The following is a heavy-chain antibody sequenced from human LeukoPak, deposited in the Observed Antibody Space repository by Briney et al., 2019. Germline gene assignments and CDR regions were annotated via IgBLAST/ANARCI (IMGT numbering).Heavy chain of an antibody. D-gene: IGHD6-19*01. V-gene: IGHV3-23*01. CDR1: GFTFSSYA. CDR3: AKDQGQWLAFDY. J-gene: IGHJ4*02. Sequence: TGGSLRLSCAASGFTFSSYAMSWVRQAPGKGLEWVSAISGSGGSTYYADSVKGRFTISRDNSKNTLYLQMNSLRAEDTAVYYCAKDQGQWLAFDYWGQGTLVTVSS. CDR2: ISGSGGST.